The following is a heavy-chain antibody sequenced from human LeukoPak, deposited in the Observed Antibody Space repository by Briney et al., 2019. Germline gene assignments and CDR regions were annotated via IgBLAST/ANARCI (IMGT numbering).Heavy chain of an antibody. CDR1: GFTFSSYS. D-gene: IGHD3-10*01. V-gene: IGHV3-21*01. J-gene: IGHJ4*02. CDR2: ISSSSSYI. Sequence: GGSLRLSCAASGFTFSSYSMNWVRQAPGKGLEWVSSISSSSSYIYSADSVKGRFTISRDNAKNSLYLQMNSLRAEDTAVYYCARDLSDMVRGVVDYWGQGTLVTVSS. CDR3: ARDLSDMVRGVVDY.